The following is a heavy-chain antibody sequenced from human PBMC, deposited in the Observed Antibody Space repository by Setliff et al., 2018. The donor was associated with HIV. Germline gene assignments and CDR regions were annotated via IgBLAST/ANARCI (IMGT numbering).Heavy chain of an antibody. CDR3: ARGGRVYDILTGSTWAPDAFDI. V-gene: IGHV3-33*01. D-gene: IGHD3-9*01. CDR1: GFTFSNYG. CDR2: IWYDGSNQ. Sequence: PGGSLRLSCRASGFTFSNYGMHWVRQAPGKGLEWVAVIWYDGSNQNYADSVKGRLTVSRDNSNNTLYLQMHSLTPEDTAVYHCARGGRVYDILTGSTWAPDAFDIWGQGTMVTVSS. J-gene: IGHJ3*02.